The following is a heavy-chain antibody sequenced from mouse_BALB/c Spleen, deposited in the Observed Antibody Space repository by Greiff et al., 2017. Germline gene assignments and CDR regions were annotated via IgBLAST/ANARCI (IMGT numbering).Heavy chain of an antibody. V-gene: IGHV5-6-3*01. CDR1: GFTFSSYG. CDR2: INSNGGST. J-gene: IGHJ4*01. Sequence: EVQRVESGGGLVQPGGSLKLSCAASGFTFSSYGMSWVRQTPDKRLELVATINSNGGSTYYPDSVKGRFTISRDNAKNTLYLQMSSLKSEDTAMYYCARRFYAMDYWGQGTSVTVSS. CDR3: ARRFYAMDY.